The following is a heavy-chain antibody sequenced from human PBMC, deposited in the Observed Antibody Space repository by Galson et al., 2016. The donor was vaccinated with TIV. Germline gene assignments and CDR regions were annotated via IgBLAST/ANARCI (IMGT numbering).Heavy chain of an antibody. CDR3: ARQKDYLYYFDY. CDR1: GFAVSTNY. J-gene: IGHJ4*02. V-gene: IGHV3-53*05. Sequence: SLRLSCAAPGFAVSTNYMSWVRQAPGKGLEWVSVLYTNEKTFYVDSVKGRFTISRDNSENTLYLQMNSLRPEDTAMYYCARQKDYLYYFDYWGQGTLVTVSS. D-gene: IGHD4/OR15-4a*01. CDR2: LYTNEKT.